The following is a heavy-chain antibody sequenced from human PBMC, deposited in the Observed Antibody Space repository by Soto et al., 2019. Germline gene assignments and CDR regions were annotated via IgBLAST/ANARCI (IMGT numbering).Heavy chain of an antibody. CDR3: ARDFVAVNFDY. J-gene: IGHJ4*02. Sequence: GGSLRLSCAASGFTFSSYEMNWVRQAPGKGLEWVSYISSSGSTIYYADSVKGRFTISRDNAKNSLYLQMNSLRAEDTAVYYCARDFVAVNFDYWGQGTLVTVSS. CDR2: ISSSGSTI. V-gene: IGHV3-48*03. D-gene: IGHD6-19*01. CDR1: GFTFSSYE.